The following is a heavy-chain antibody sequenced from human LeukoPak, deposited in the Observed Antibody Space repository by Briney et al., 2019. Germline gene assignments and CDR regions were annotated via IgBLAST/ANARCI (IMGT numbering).Heavy chain of an antibody. CDR3: ASIISGDYRSPETVVEY. CDR2: IIPIFGTA. CDR1: GYTFTSYG. D-gene: IGHD4-11*01. V-gene: IGHV1-69*06. J-gene: IGHJ4*02. Sequence: GASVKVSCKASGYTFTSYGISWVRQAPGQGLEWMGGIIPIFGTANYAQKFQGRVTITADKSTSTAYMELSSLRSEDTAVYYCASIISGDYRSPETVVEYWGQGTLVTVSS.